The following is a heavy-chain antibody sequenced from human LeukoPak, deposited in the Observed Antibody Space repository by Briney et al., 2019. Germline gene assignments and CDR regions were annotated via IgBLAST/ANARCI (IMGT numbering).Heavy chain of an antibody. Sequence: ASVKISRTASRYTFTAYYIHWVRQPPGHGVERVGWINPNRGAPNYAQKFQNRVTATRETPVRTPYMELTGLRSDDTAVYYCARDGTKTRTTNAPESSGWYGGPRYYYYYDLDVWGKGTSVTISS. CDR1: RYTFTAYY. CDR2: INPNRGAP. D-gene: IGHD6-19*01. J-gene: IGHJ6*03. CDR3: ARDGTKTRTTNAPESSGWYGGPRYYYYYDLDV. V-gene: IGHV1-2*02.